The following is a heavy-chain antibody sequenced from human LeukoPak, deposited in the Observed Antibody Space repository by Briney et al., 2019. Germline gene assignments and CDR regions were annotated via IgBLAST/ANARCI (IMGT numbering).Heavy chain of an antibody. CDR3: ARVKALAYCGGDCYSFDY. D-gene: IGHD2-21*01. CDR1: GFTFSSSA. Sequence: GGSLRLSCAASGFTFSSSAMNWVRQAPGKGLEWVSSINNVGSHIYYAGSVRGRFTISRDNAKNLLYLQMGSLRAEDTAVYYCARVKALAYCGGDCYSFDYWGQGTLVTVSS. CDR2: INNVGSHI. J-gene: IGHJ4*02. V-gene: IGHV3-21*01.